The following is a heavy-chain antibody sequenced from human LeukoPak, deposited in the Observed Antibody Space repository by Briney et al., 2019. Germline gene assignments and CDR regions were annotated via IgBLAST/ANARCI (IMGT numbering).Heavy chain of an antibody. CDR3: AGGFTMTAQDY. CDR2: IYYSGST. J-gene: IGHJ4*02. Sequence: PSETLSLTCSVSGDSVSSTNYYWGWIRQHPGKGLEWIGYIYYSGSTYYNPSLKSRVTISVDTSKNQFSLKLSSVTAADTAVYYCAGGFTMTAQDYWGQGTLVTVSS. CDR1: GDSVSSTNYY. D-gene: IGHD3-16*01. V-gene: IGHV4-31*03.